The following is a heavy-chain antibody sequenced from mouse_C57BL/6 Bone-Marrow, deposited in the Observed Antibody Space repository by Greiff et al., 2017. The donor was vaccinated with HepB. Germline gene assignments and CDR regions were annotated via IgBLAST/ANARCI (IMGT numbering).Heavy chain of an antibody. CDR3: ARAPFYYSNYVGY. Sequence: EVKLEESGPGLVKPSQSLSLTCSVTGYSITSCYYWNWIRQFPGNKLEWMGYISYDGSNNYNPSLKNRISITRDTSKNQFFLKLNSVTTEDTATYYCARAPFYYSNYVGYWGQGTTLTVSS. CDR2: ISYDGSN. CDR1: GYSITSCYY. J-gene: IGHJ2*01. D-gene: IGHD2-5*01. V-gene: IGHV3-6*01.